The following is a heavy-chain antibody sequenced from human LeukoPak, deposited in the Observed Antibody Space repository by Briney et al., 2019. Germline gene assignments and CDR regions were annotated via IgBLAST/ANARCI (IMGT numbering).Heavy chain of an antibody. V-gene: IGHV4-39*01. CDR2: VQYNGST. D-gene: IGHD6-13*01. CDR3: TRRRGGTSSRDY. Sequence: PSETLSLTCTVSGGSISSGDYYWAWIRQPPGQGLEWIGNVQYNGSTYYNPSLKSRVTISLDTSKNQFSLRLSSVTAADTSMYYCTRRRGGTSSRDYWGQGTLVTVSS. J-gene: IGHJ4*02. CDR1: GGSISSGDYY.